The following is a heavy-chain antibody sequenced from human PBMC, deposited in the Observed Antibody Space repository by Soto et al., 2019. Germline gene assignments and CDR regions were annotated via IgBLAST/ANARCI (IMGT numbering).Heavy chain of an antibody. D-gene: IGHD2-2*01. CDR1: GYTFTSYD. J-gene: IGHJ6*03. V-gene: IGHV1-8*01. CDR2: RNPNSGHT. Sequence: QVQLVQSGAEVKKPGASVKVSCKASGYTFTSYDITWVRQAAGQGLEWMGWRNPNSGHTGYAQKFQGRVTMTRNTSISTAYKELSSLRSEDTAVYYCAREIVVVPAAIAYYYYYYMDVWGKGTTVTVSS. CDR3: AREIVVVPAAIAYYYYYYMDV.